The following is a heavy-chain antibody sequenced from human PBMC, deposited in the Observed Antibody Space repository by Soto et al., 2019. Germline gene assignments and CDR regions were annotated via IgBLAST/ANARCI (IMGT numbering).Heavy chain of an antibody. CDR2: IIPLLDVP. Sequence: QVQLVQSGAEVKKPGSSVKVSCKTSGGTFSNDIITWVRQAPGQGLEWMGRIIPLLDVPDYAQKFQGRVKITADKSTGTVYMELNSLISEDTAVYYCARDSPIGSTFSGYDAIDYWGQGTLVTVSS. CDR3: ARDSPIGSTFSGYDAIDY. V-gene: IGHV1-69*08. CDR1: GGTFSNDI. J-gene: IGHJ4*02. D-gene: IGHD5-12*01.